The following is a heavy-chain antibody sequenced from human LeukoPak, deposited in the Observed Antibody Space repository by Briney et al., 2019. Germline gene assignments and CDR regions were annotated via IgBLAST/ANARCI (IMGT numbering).Heavy chain of an antibody. J-gene: IGHJ1*01. D-gene: IGHD6-6*01. CDR1: GFTFSNAW. V-gene: IGHV3-15*01. Sequence: GGSLRLSCAASGFTFSNAWMSWVRQAPGKGLEWVGRIKSKTDGGTTDYAAPVKGRFTISRDDSKNTLYLQMNSLKTEDTAVYYCYSRSSFRGHYEYFQHWGQGTLVTVSS. CDR3: YSRSSFRGHYEYFQH. CDR2: IKSKTDGGTT.